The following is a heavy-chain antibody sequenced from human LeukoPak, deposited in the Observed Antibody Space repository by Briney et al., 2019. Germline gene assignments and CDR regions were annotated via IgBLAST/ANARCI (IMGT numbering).Heavy chain of an antibody. J-gene: IGHJ4*02. CDR2: ISGSGGST. CDR1: GFTFSDYY. CDR3: AKDNGQVIAAAGTLDY. D-gene: IGHD6-13*01. Sequence: QTGGSMRLSCAASGFTFSDYYISWIRQAPGKGLEWVSAISGSGGSTYYADSVKGRFTISRDNSKNTLYLQMNSLRAEDTAVYYCAKDNGQVIAAAGTLDYWGQGTLVSVSS. V-gene: IGHV3-23*01.